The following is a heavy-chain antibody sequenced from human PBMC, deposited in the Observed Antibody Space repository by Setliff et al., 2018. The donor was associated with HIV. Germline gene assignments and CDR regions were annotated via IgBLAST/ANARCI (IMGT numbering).Heavy chain of an antibody. CDR2: ISGSGDNT. CDR3: AKEGYNELRYFDWLSAEWLDY. J-gene: IGHJ4*02. CDR1: GFAFTRHA. Sequence: PGGSLRLSCVASGFAFTRHAMTWVRQAPGKGLEWVSGISGSGDNTYYADSVKGRFTISRDTSKNTVYLQMNRLRAEDTAVCYCAKEGYNELRYFDWLSAEWLDYWGQGTLVTVSS. D-gene: IGHD3-9*01. V-gene: IGHV3-23*01.